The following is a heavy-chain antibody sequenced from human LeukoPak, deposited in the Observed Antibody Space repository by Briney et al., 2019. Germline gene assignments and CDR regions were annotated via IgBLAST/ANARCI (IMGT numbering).Heavy chain of an antibody. CDR3: AREVQLWFGEYYFDY. Sequence: GGTLRLSCAASGFTFSSYGMSWVRQAPGKGLEWVSVIYSGGSTYYADSVKGRFTISRDNSKNTLYLQMNSLRAEDTAVYYCAREVQLWFGEYYFDYWGQGTLVTVSS. V-gene: IGHV3-53*01. J-gene: IGHJ4*02. D-gene: IGHD3-10*01. CDR2: IYSGGST. CDR1: GFTFSSYG.